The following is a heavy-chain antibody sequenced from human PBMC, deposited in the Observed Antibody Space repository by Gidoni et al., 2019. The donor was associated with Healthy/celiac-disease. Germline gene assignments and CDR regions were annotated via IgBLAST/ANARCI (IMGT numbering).Heavy chain of an antibody. CDR2: ISSSSSYI. CDR1: GFTFSSYS. CDR3: ARDPSSTRYFQNWFDP. D-gene: IGHD2-2*01. J-gene: IGHJ5*02. V-gene: IGHV3-21*01. Sequence: EVQLVESGGGLVKPGGSLRLSCAASGFTFSSYSMNWVRQAPGKGLEWVSSISSSSSYIYYADSVKGRFTISRDNAKNSLYLQMNSLRAEDTAVYYCARDPSSTRYFQNWFDPWGQGTLVTVSS.